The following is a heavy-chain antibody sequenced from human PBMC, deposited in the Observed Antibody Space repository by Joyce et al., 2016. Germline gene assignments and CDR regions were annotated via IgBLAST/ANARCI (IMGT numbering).Heavy chain of an antibody. J-gene: IGHJ1*01. CDR1: GGTFGSYG. CDR3: ARDHGTEGFHH. D-gene: IGHD6-13*01. CDR2: ISPIFGTS. V-gene: IGHV1-69*06. Sequence: QVQLVQSGAEVKKPGSSVKVGCRTSGGTFGSYGVSWVRQAPGHGLEGMGGISPIFGTSNYAQKFQGRVTITADKSTSTAYMELSSLRSEDTAMYYCARDHGTEGFHHWGQGTLVIVSS.